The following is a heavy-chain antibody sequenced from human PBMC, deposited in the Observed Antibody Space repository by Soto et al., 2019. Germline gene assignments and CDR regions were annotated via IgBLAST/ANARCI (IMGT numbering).Heavy chain of an antibody. CDR3: AKVSSNSITMIVVVITRPPYYFDY. V-gene: IGHV1-18*01. D-gene: IGHD3-22*01. Sequence: GASVKVSCKASGYTFNFYGITWVRQAPGQGLEWMGWISGFNGNTNYAADLQGRVTMTTDTSTSTAYMELRGLRSDDTAVYYCAKVSSNSITMIVVVITRPPYYFDYWGQGTLVTVSS. CDR2: ISGFNGNT. J-gene: IGHJ4*02. CDR1: GYTFNFYG.